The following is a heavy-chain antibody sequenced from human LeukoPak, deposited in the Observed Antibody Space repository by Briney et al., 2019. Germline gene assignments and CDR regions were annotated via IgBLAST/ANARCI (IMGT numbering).Heavy chain of an antibody. J-gene: IGHJ4*02. CDR3: ARHRRSNRWLVRPDSFDY. Sequence: SETLSLTCTVSGGSISSSSYYWGWIRQPPGKGLEWIGSIYYSGSTYYNPSLKSRVTISVDTSKNQFSLKLSSVTAADTAVYYCARHRRSNRWLVRPDSFDYWGQGTLVTVSS. V-gene: IGHV4-39*01. CDR2: IYYSGST. D-gene: IGHD6-19*01. CDR1: GGSISSSSYY.